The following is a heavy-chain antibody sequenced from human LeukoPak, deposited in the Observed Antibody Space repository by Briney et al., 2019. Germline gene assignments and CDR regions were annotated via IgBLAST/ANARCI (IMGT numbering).Heavy chain of an antibody. J-gene: IGHJ3*02. CDR3: TTESTDIVVVVAATDAFDI. CDR2: IKSKTDGGTT. CDR1: GFTFSNAW. D-gene: IGHD2-15*01. V-gene: IGHV3-15*01. Sequence: GGSLRLSCAASGFTFSNAWMSWVRQAPGKGLEWVGRIKSKTDGGTTDYAAPVKGRFTISRDDSKNTLYLQMNSLKTEDTAVYYCTTESTDIVVVVAATDAFDIWGQGTMVTVSS.